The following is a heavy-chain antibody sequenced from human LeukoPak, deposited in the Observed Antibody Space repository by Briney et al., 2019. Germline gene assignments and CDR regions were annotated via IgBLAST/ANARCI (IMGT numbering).Heavy chain of an antibody. J-gene: IGHJ3*02. V-gene: IGHV3-48*01. Sequence: PGRSLRLSCAASGFTFSSYSMNWVRQAPGKGLEWVSYISSSSSTLYYADSVKGRFTISRDNAKNSLYLQMNSLRAEDTAVYYCATDPPWTNDAFDIWGQGTMVTVSS. CDR3: ATDPPWTNDAFDI. D-gene: IGHD1-1*01. CDR1: GFTFSSYS. CDR2: ISSSSSTL.